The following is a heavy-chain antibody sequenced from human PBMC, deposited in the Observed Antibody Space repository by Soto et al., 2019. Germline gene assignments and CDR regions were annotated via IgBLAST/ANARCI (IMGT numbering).Heavy chain of an antibody. D-gene: IGHD3-10*01. CDR2: INHSGGT. V-gene: IGHV4-34*01. J-gene: IGHJ5*02. CDR3: ARKRLRTSAVRGVSTNWFDP. Sequence: SETLSLTCGVYGGSVSGYYWSWIRQPPGKGLEKIGEINHSGGTNHNPSLKSRVTILVDTSKNQFSLKLSSVTAADTAVYYCARKRLRTSAVRGVSTNWFDPWGQGTLVTVSS. CDR1: GGSVSGYY.